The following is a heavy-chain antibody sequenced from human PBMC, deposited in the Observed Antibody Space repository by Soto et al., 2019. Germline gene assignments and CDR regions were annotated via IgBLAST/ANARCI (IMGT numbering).Heavy chain of an antibody. CDR3: AKDGGWVGYDFWSGYLGGPNYYYGMDV. CDR2: ISGSGGST. D-gene: IGHD3-3*01. V-gene: IGHV3-23*01. Sequence: GGSLRLSCAASGFTFSSYAMSWVRQAPGKGLEWVSAISGSGGSTYYADSVKGRFTISRDNSKNTLYLQMNSLRAEDTAVYYCAKDGGWVGYDFWSGYLGGPNYYYGMDVWGQGTTVTVSS. J-gene: IGHJ6*02. CDR1: GFTFSSYA.